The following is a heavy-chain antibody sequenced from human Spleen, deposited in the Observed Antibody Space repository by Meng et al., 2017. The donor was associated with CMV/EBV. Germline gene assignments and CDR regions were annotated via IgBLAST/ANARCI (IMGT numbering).Heavy chain of an antibody. CDR3: AIAVAGVSSRYGMDV. V-gene: IGHV4-59*01. J-gene: IGHJ6*02. CDR2: IYYSGST. D-gene: IGHD6-19*01. Sequence: SETLSLTCTVSGGSISSYYWSWIRQPPGKGLEWIGYIYYSGSTNYNPSLKSRVTISVDTSKNQFSLKPSSVTAADTAVYYCAIAVAGVSSRYGMDVWGQGTTVTVSS. CDR1: GGSISSYY.